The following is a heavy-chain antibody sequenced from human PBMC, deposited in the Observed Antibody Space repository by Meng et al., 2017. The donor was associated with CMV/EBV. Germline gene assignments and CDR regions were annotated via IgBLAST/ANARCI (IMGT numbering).Heavy chain of an antibody. CDR2: IYSGDST. V-gene: IGHV3-53*01. J-gene: IGHJ4*02. CDR1: GFTFSSYA. Sequence: GGPLRLSCAASGFTFSSYAMSWVRQAPGKGLQWVSVIYSGDSTYYADSVKGRFTISRDNSKNTLYLQMNSLRAEDTAVYYCARAYDYGDYDSCYFDYWGQGTLVTVSS. CDR3: ARAYDYGDYDSCYFDY. D-gene: IGHD4-17*01.